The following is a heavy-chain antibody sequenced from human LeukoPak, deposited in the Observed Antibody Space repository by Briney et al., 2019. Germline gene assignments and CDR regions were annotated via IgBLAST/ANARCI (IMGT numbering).Heavy chain of an antibody. J-gene: IGHJ4*02. D-gene: IGHD3-16*01. CDR1: GYTFTRYY. Sequence: ASVTVSFKGSGYTFTRYYMHWVRQARGQGLEWMGIINPSGGSTSYAQKFQGRVTMTTDTSTTTVYMELSSLRSEDTAVYYCARGPTYYDYVWGSYHHPMANDYWGQGTLVTVSS. V-gene: IGHV1-46*01. CDR3: ARGPTYYDYVWGSYHHPMANDY. CDR2: INPSGGST.